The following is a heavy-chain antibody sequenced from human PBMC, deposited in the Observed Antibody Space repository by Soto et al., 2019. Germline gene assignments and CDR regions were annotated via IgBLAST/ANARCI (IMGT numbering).Heavy chain of an antibody. V-gene: IGHV6-1*01. CDR2: TYYRSKWFS. J-gene: IGHJ5*02. Sequence: PSQTLSLTCAISGDSVSSDTAAWSWIRLSPSRGLEWLGRTYYRSKWFSDYAVSVKSRITINPDTSRNQFSLQLNSVTPEDTAVYFCAREKKYHLLSWYWFEPWGQGTLVTVSS. D-gene: IGHD2-2*01. CDR3: AREKKYHLLSWYWFEP. CDR1: GDSVSSDTAA.